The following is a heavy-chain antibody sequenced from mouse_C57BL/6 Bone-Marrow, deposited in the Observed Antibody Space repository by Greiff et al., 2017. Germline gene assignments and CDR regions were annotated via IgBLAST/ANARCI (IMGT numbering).Heavy chain of an antibody. CDR3: ARSHYGSSPWFAY. CDR1: GYSFTGYF. D-gene: IGHD1-1*01. CDR2: INPYNGDT. J-gene: IGHJ3*01. V-gene: IGHV1-37*01. Sequence: EVKVVESGPELVKPGASVKISCKASGYSFTGYFMNWVKQSHGKSLEWIGRINPYNGDTFYNQKFKGKATLTVDKSSSTAHMELLSLTSDDFAGYYCARSHYGSSPWFAYWGQGTLVTVSA.